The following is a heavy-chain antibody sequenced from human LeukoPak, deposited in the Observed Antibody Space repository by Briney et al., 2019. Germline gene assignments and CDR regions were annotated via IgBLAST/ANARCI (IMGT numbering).Heavy chain of an antibody. D-gene: IGHD2-21*01. CDR1: GDSISSGAYS. V-gene: IGHV4-30-2*01. J-gene: IGHJ5*02. CDR3: ARELWFANAPGSWLDP. CDR2: IFHSGST. Sequence: SQTLSLTCVVSGDSISSGAYSWSWIRQPPGKGLEWIGYIFHSGSTFYNPSLKSQVTISVDNSKNQFSLRLSSVTAADTAVYYCARELWFANAPGSWLDPWGQGTLVTVSS.